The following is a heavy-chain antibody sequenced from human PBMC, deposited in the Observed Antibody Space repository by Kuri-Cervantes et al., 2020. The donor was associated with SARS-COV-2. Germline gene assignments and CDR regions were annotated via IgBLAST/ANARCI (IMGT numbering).Heavy chain of an antibody. Sequence: GGSLRLSCAASGFTFSNYAMSWVRQAQGKGLEWVSAISGSGGSTYYADSVKGRFTISRDNSKNTLYLQMNSLRAEDTAVYYCAKDSRYDFWSGYYFDYWGQGTLVTVSS. V-gene: IGHV3-23*01. CDR2: ISGSGGST. J-gene: IGHJ4*02. CDR1: GFTFSNYA. D-gene: IGHD3-3*01. CDR3: AKDSRYDFWSGYYFDY.